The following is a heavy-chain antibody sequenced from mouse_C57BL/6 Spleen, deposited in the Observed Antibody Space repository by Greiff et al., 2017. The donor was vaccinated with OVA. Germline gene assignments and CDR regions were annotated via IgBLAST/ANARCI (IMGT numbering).Heavy chain of an antibody. D-gene: IGHD2-4*01. V-gene: IGHV1-82*01. CDR3: ARSGDYDGAWFAY. J-gene: IGHJ3*01. CDR2: IYPGDGDT. CDR1: GYAFSSSW. Sequence: QVQLQQSGPELVKPGASVKISCKASGYAFSSSWMNWVKQRPGKGLEWIGRIYPGDGDTNYNGKFKGKATLTADKSSSTAYMQLSSLTSEDSAVYFCARSGDYDGAWFAYWGQGTLVTVSA.